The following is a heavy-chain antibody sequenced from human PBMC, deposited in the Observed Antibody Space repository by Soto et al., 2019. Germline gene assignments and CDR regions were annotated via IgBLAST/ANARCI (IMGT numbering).Heavy chain of an antibody. D-gene: IGHD4-17*01. CDR3: ERAAVTDYQYNGMDV. V-gene: IGHV3-33*08. CDR1: GFTFSSYA. CDR2: IWYDGIDK. J-gene: IGHJ6*02. Sequence: GGSLRLSCAASGFTFSSYAMHWVRQAPGKGLEWVAAIWYDGIDKYYAASVKGRFTISRDNSMNTVYLQMSSLRADDTAVYYCERAAVTDYQYNGMDVWGQGTTVTVSS.